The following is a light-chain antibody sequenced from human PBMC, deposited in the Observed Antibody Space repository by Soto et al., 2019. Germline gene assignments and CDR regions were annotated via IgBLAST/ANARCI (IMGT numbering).Light chain of an antibody. CDR3: SSYTGTNTPYV. CDR2: EVN. V-gene: IGLV2-8*01. CDR1: SSDVGGYNY. J-gene: IGLJ1*01. Sequence: QSALTQPPSASGSPGQSVTISCTGTSSDVGGYNYVSWFQQHPGKAPKLIIHEVNQRPSGVPDRFSGSKSGNTASLTISGLQAYDEAYYYCSSYTGTNTPYVFGTGTKLTVL.